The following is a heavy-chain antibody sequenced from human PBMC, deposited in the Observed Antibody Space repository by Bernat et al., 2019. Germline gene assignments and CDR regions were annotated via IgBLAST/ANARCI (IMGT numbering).Heavy chain of an antibody. Sequence: QVQLVESGGGVVQPGRSLTLSCAASGFSFSGYGMHWVRQAPGKGLEWVAVIWSGGSNKYYADFVKGRFTISSDNSQNTLLLQMNSLRAEDTAVYFCARDFLGTRMLPGASDIWGQGTMVTVSS. CDR1: GFSFSGYG. V-gene: IGHV3-33*01. D-gene: IGHD1-1*01. J-gene: IGHJ3*02. CDR3: ARDFLGTRMLPGASDI. CDR2: IWSGGSNK.